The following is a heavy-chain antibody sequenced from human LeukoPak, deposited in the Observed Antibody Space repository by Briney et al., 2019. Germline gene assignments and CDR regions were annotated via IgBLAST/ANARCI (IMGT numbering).Heavy chain of an antibody. V-gene: IGHV3-30*02. D-gene: IGHD6-13*01. J-gene: IGHJ6*03. CDR1: GFTFSSYG. CDR3: AKDGVAAAGTGFYYYYYMDV. CDR2: IRYDGSNK. Sequence: PGGSLRLSCAASGFTFSSYGMHWVRQAPGKGLEWVAFIRYDGSNKYYADSVKGRFTISRDNSKNTLYLQMNSLRAEDTAVYYCAKDGVAAAGTGFYYYYYMDVWGKGTTVTVSS.